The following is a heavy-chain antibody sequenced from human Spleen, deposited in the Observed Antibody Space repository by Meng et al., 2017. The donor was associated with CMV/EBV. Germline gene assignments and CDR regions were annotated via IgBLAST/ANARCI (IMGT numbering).Heavy chain of an antibody. CDR3: AGDNNWGPDY. J-gene: IGHJ4*02. D-gene: IGHD7-27*01. V-gene: IGHV1-2*02. CDR2: IHSHRCDT. CDR1: GYTFTTHY. Sequence: ASVKVSYKASGYTFTTHYFHWVRQAPGQGLEWMGWIHSHRCDTNYAQQFQGRVSLTRDTSINTGYMELTRLPSDDTAVYYCAGDNNWGPDYWGQGTLVTVSS.